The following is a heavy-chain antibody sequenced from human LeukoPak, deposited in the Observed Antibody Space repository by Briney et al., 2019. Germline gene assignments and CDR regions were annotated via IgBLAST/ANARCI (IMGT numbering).Heavy chain of an antibody. V-gene: IGHV3-7*01. Sequence: GGSLRLSCAASGFTFSSWWMSWVRQAPGKALEWVANIKQDGSVKFYEDSVKGRFTLSRDNARNSLYLQMDSLRAEDTAVYYCARLYDSRDYLAFDYWGQGILVTVSS. J-gene: IGHJ4*02. CDR2: IKQDGSVK. CDR3: ARLYDSRDYLAFDY. CDR1: GFTFSSWW. D-gene: IGHD3-22*01.